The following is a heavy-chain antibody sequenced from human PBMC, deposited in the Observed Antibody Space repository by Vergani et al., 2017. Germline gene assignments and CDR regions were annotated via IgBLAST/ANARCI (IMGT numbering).Heavy chain of an antibody. CDR3: AGGYCGGGSCYSNYYYGMDV. Sequence: QVQLVQSGAEVKKPGSSVKVSCKASGGTFSSYAISWVRQAPGQGLEWMGRIIPIFGTANYALKFQGRVTITADESTSTAYMELSSLRSEDTAVYYCAGGYCGGGSCYSNYYYGMDVWGQGTTVTVSS. V-gene: IGHV1-69*13. J-gene: IGHJ6*02. D-gene: IGHD2-15*01. CDR1: GGTFSSYA. CDR2: IIPIFGTA.